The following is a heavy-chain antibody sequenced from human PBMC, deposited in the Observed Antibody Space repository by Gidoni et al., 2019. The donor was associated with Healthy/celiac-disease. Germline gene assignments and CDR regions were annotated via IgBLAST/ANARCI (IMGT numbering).Heavy chain of an antibody. D-gene: IGHD6-13*01. Sequence: QVQLVQSGAEVTKPGASVKVSCKVSGYTLTDLSMHWVRQAPGRGLEWMGGFDPEDGETIYAQKFQGRVTMTEDTSTDTAYMELSSLRSEDTAVYYCATDTAAAGHGAYWGQGTLVTVSS. CDR2: FDPEDGET. CDR3: ATDTAAAGHGAY. J-gene: IGHJ4*02. CDR1: GYTLTDLS. V-gene: IGHV1-24*01.